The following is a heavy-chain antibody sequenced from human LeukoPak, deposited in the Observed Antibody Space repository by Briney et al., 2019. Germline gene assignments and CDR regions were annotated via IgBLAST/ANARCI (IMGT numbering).Heavy chain of an antibody. CDR3: AKSHSGSLRAPFDN. V-gene: IGHV1-18*01. J-gene: IGHJ4*02. D-gene: IGHD3-22*01. CDR2: INTYNGKT. CDR1: GYTFTSYG. Sequence: ASVKVSCKASGYTFTSYGISWVRQAPGQGLEWMGWINTYNGKTNYAQKVQGRVTMATDTSTSTAYMELRSLRSDDTAVYYCAKSHSGSLRAPFDNWGQGTLVTVSS.